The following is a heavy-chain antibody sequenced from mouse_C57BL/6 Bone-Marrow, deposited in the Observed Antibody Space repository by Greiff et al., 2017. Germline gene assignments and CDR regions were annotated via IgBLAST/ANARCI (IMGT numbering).Heavy chain of an antibody. Sequence: EVQLQQSGPELVKPGASVKISCKASGYSFTDYNMNWVKQSNGKSLEWIGVINPNYGTTSYNQKFKGKATLTVDQSSSTAYMQLNRLTSEDSAVYYCARGGQLGYYYAMDYWGQGTSVTVSS. V-gene: IGHV1-39*01. J-gene: IGHJ4*01. CDR1: GYSFTDYN. CDR2: INPNYGTT. CDR3: ARGGQLGYYYAMDY. D-gene: IGHD4-1*02.